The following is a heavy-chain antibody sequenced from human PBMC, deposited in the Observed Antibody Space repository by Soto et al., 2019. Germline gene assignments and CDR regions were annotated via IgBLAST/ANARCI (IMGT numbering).Heavy chain of an antibody. CDR2: ISAYNGNT. Sequence: QVQLVQSVAEVKKPGASVKVSCKASGYTFTSYGISWVRQAPGQGLEWMGWISAYNGNTNYAQKLQGRVTMTTDTSTSTADMERRSLRSDDTAVYYCARVSEEVVVAAHYYYYYYMDVWGKGTTVTVSS. CDR3: ARVSEEVVVAAHYYYYYYMDV. J-gene: IGHJ6*03. V-gene: IGHV1-18*01. CDR1: GYTFTSYG. D-gene: IGHD2-15*01.